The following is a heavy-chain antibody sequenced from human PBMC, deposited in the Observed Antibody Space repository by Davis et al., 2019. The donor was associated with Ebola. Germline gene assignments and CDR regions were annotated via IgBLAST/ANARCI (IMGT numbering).Heavy chain of an antibody. CDR3: ARSASASFDI. J-gene: IGHJ3*02. V-gene: IGHV3-7*01. CDR1: GFQFNIYT. CDR2: IKQDGSEK. D-gene: IGHD2-2*01. Sequence: GESLKISCVASGFQFNIYTMSWVRQAPGKGLEWVANIKQDGSEKYYVQSVKGRFTISRDNAKNSLYLQMNSLRAEDTAVYYCARSASASFDIWGTGTMVTVSS.